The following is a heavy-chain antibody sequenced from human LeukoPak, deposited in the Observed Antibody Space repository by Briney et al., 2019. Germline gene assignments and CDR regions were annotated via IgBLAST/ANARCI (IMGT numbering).Heavy chain of an antibody. CDR1: GFTSSSYA. D-gene: IGHD6-13*01. CDR3: AKVGSSWYIYYFDY. V-gene: IGHV3-23*01. CDR2: ISGSGGST. Sequence: TGGSLILSCAASGFTSSSYAMSWVRQAPGKGLEWVSAISGSGGSTYYADSVKGRFTISRDNSKNTLYLQMNSLRAEDTAVYYCAKVGSSWYIYYFDYWGQGTLVTVSS. J-gene: IGHJ4*02.